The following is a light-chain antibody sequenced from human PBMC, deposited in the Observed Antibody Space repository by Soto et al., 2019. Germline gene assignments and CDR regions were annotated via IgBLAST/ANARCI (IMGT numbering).Light chain of an antibody. V-gene: IGKV1-5*03. J-gene: IGKJ1*01. CDR3: QQYNSYPWT. CDR1: QTISSW. Sequence: DIQMTQSPSTLSGSVGDRVTITCRASQTISSWLAWYQQKPWKAPKLLIYKASTLKSGVPSRFSGSGSGTDFTLTISSLQPDDFATYYCQQYNSYPWTFGQGTKVDIK. CDR2: KAS.